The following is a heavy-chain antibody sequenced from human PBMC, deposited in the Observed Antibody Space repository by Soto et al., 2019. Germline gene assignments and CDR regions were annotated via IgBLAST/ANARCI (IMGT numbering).Heavy chain of an antibody. Sequence: LRLSCAASGFTFSSYWMHWVRQAPGKGLVWVSRINSDGSSTSYADSVKGRFTISRDNAKNTLYLQMNSLRAEDTAVYYCARGIQLWSTLYYYYYYGMDVWGQGTTVTVS. CDR3: ARGIQLWSTLYYYYYYGMDV. J-gene: IGHJ6*02. V-gene: IGHV3-74*01. CDR2: INSDGSST. CDR1: GFTFSSYW. D-gene: IGHD5-18*01.